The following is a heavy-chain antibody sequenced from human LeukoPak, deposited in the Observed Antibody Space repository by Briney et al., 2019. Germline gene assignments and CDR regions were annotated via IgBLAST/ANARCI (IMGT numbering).Heavy chain of an antibody. CDR3: ARDSATAARPFDY. CDR2: ISSSSSYI. V-gene: IGHV3-21*01. J-gene: IGHJ4*02. Sequence: GGSLRLSCAASGFTFSSYSMNWVRQAPGKGLEWVSSISSSSSYIYYADSVKGRFTTSRDNAKNSLYLQMNSLRAEDTAVYYCARDSATAARPFDYWGQGTLVTVSS. D-gene: IGHD6-6*01. CDR1: GFTFSSYS.